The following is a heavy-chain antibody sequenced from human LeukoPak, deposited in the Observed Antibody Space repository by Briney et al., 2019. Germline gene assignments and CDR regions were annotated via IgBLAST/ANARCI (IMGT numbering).Heavy chain of an antibody. D-gene: IGHD6-13*01. CDR1: GGSFSGYY. CDR3: ARDGPDSSTWYEFDY. Sequence: LSLTCAVYGGSFSGYYWSWIRQPPGKGLEWMAVISYDGSNEYYADSVKGQFTISRDNLKSTLYLHMNSLRAEDTGVYYCARDGPDSSTWYEFDYWGQGTLVTVSS. CDR2: ISYDGSNE. J-gene: IGHJ4*02. V-gene: IGHV3-30*03.